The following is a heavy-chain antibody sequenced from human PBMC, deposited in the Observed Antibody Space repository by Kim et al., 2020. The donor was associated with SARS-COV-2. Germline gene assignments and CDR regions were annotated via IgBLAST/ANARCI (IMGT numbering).Heavy chain of an antibody. Sequence: LSLTCAASGFTFSSYEMNWVRQAPGKGLEWVSYISSSGITIYYADSVKGRFTISRDNAKNSLYLQMNSLRAEDTAVYYCARAGAAVADYDYWGQGTLVTVSS. CDR3: ARAGAAVADYDY. CDR2: ISSSGITI. V-gene: IGHV3-48*03. CDR1: GFTFSSYE. D-gene: IGHD6-19*01. J-gene: IGHJ4*02.